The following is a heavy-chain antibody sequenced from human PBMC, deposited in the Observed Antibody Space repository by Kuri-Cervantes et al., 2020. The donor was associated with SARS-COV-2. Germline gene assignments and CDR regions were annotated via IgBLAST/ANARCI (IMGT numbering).Heavy chain of an antibody. CDR1: GGTFSSYA. Sequence: SVKVSCKASGGTFSSYAISWVRQAPGQGLEWMGGIIPIFGTANYAQKFQGRVTITTDESTSTAYMELSSLRSEDTAVYYCARGGWTTQSSSAVGSYYYYMDVWGKGTTVTVSS. CDR2: IIPIFGTA. CDR3: ARGGWTTQSSSAVGSYYYYMDV. V-gene: IGHV1-69*05. J-gene: IGHJ6*03. D-gene: IGHD6-6*01.